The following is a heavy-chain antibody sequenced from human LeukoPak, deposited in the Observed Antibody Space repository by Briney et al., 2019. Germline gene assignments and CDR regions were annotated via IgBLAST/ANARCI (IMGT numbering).Heavy chain of an antibody. Sequence: GGSLRLSCAASGFTVSSNYMSWVRQAPGKGLEWVSVIYSGGSTYYADSVKGRFTISRHNSKNTLYLQMNSLRAEDTAVYYCAKGRTRAQIYYFDYWGQGTLVTVSS. J-gene: IGHJ4*02. CDR3: AKGRTRAQIYYFDY. V-gene: IGHV3-53*04. CDR1: GFTVSSNY. CDR2: IYSGGST.